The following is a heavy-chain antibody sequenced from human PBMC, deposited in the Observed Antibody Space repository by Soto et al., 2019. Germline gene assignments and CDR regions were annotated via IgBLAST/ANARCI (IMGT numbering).Heavy chain of an antibody. Sequence: SQTLSLTCTVSGGSISSYYWSWIRQPPGKGLEWIGYIYYSGSTNYNPSLKSRVTISVDTSKNQFSLKLSSVTAADTAVYYCARGLNVRFLEWLTDYYYMDVWGKGTTVTVSS. V-gene: IGHV4-59*01. CDR1: GGSISSYY. CDR2: IYYSGST. CDR3: ARGLNVRFLEWLTDYYYMDV. D-gene: IGHD3-3*01. J-gene: IGHJ6*03.